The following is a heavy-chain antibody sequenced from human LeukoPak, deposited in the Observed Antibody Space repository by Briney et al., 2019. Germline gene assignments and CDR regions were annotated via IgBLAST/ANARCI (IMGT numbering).Heavy chain of an antibody. D-gene: IGHD2-15*01. J-gene: IGHJ3*02. Sequence: PGGSLRLSCAASGFTFSSYWMNWVRQAPGKGLEWVSSISSSSSCIYYADSVKGRFTISRDNAKNSLYLQMNSLRAEDTAVYYCARDLGCSGGSCYCAFDIWGQGTMVTVSS. CDR1: GFTFSSYW. V-gene: IGHV3-21*01. CDR3: ARDLGCSGGSCYCAFDI. CDR2: ISSSSSCI.